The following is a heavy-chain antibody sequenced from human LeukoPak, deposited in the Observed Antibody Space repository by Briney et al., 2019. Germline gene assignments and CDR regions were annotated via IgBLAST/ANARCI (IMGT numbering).Heavy chain of an antibody. CDR3: ARAPQRSLDAFDI. CDR1: GGSISSGSYY. D-gene: IGHD6-25*01. J-gene: IGHJ3*02. V-gene: IGHV4-61*02. CDR2: IYTSGNT. Sequence: PSETLSLTCTVSGGSISSGSYYWSWIRQPAGKGLEWIGRIYTSGNTNYNPSLKSRVTISVDTSKNQFSLKLSSVTAADTAVYYCARAPQRSLDAFDIWGQGTMVTVSS.